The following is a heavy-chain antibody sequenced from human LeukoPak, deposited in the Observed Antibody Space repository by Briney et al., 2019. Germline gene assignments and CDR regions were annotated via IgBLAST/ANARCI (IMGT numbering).Heavy chain of an antibody. CDR2: IREDGTEK. V-gene: IGHV3-7*01. D-gene: IGHD7-27*01. Sequence: GGSLRLSCTASGFTFSGAWMTWVRQAPGKGLEWVANIREDGTEKNYVDSVKGRFTISRDNAKDSLFLQMSNLRDDDTAIYYCARHVGISFWGQGTLVTVSS. CDR3: ARHVGISF. CDR1: GFTFSGAW. J-gene: IGHJ4*02.